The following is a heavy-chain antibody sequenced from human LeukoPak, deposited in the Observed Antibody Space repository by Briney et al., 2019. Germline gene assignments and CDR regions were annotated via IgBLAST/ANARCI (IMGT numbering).Heavy chain of an antibody. CDR3: AKGSAYQLLWFDY. CDR2: ISGSGGST. Sequence: GGSLRLSCTASGFTFSSYSMNWVCQAPGQGLEWVSVISGSGGSTYYADSVKGRFTISRDNSKNTLYLQMNSLRAEDTAVYYCAKGSAYQLLWFDYWSQGTLVTVSS. J-gene: IGHJ4*02. V-gene: IGHV3-23*01. D-gene: IGHD2-2*01. CDR1: GFTFSSYS.